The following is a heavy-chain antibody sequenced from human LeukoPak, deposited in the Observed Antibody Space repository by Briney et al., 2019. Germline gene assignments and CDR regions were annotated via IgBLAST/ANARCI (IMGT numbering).Heavy chain of an antibody. Sequence: GRSLRLSCAASGFTFSSYGMHWVRRAPGKGLEWVAVISYDGSNKYYADSVKGRFTISRDNSKNTLYLQMNSPRGEDTAVYYCAKTPGAINYYFDYWGQGTLVTVSS. CDR1: GFTFSSYG. V-gene: IGHV3-30*18. CDR2: ISYDGSNK. J-gene: IGHJ4*02. D-gene: IGHD2-2*01. CDR3: AKTPGAINYYFDY.